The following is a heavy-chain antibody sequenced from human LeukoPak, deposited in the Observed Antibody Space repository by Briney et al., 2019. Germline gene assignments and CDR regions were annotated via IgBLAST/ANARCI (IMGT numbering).Heavy chain of an antibody. CDR3: AKLAFLYCSGGSCYASEYFQH. CDR2: ISGSGGSA. V-gene: IGHV3-23*01. CDR1: GFTFSSYA. Sequence: GGSLRLSCAASGFTFSSYAMSWVRQAPGKGLEWVSAISGSGGSAYYADSVKGRFTISRDNSKNTLYLQMNSLRAEDTAVYYCAKLAFLYCSGGSCYASEYFQHWGQGTLVTVSS. D-gene: IGHD2-15*01. J-gene: IGHJ1*01.